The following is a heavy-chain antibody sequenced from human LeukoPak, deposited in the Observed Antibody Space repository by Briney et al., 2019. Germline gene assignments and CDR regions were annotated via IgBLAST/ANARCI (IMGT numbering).Heavy chain of an antibody. D-gene: IGHD4-11*01. J-gene: IGHJ4*02. CDR3: TREDHSNYNY. Sequence: GGSLRLSCAASGFPLRSYWMAWLGQAPGKGLEWVASIKQDGGETFYVDSVKGRFTISRDNAKNSLYLQMNSLRAEDTAVYYCTREDHSNYNYWGQGTLVTVSS. CDR1: GFPLRSYW. CDR2: IKQDGGET. V-gene: IGHV3-7*01.